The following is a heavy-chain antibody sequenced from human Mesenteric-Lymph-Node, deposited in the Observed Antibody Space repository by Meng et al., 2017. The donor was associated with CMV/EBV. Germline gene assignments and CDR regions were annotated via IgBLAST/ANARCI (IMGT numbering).Heavy chain of an antibody. CDR1: GYSFTNYW. CDR3: ARQRYSSSHPAFDY. D-gene: IGHD6-6*01. V-gene: IGHV5-51*01. CDR2: IYPGDSDT. J-gene: IGHJ4*02. Sequence: KGSGYSFTNYWIAWVRQMPGKGLEWMGIIYPGDSDTRYSPSFQGQVTISADKSISTAYLQWNSLKASDTAMYYCARQRYSSSHPAFDYWGQATLVTVSS.